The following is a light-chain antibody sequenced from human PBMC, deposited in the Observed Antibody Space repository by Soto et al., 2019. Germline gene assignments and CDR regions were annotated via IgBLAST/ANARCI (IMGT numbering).Light chain of an antibody. CDR2: AAY. V-gene: IGKV1-27*01. Sequence: DIQMTQSPSSLSASVGDRVTITCRASQGITNYLAWYQQKPGKVPKLLISAAYTLQSGVPPRFSGSGSGTDFNLTISSLQPEDVATYYCQRYNSAPFTFGPGTRVDI. CDR3: QRYNSAPFT. J-gene: IGKJ3*01. CDR1: QGITNY.